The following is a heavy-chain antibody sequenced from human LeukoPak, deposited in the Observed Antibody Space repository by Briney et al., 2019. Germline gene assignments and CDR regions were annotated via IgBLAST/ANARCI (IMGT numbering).Heavy chain of an antibody. V-gene: IGHV4-59*08. CDR2: IYYSGST. Sequence: SETLSLTCTVSGGSISSYHWSWFRQAPGKGLEWIGYIYYSGSTYYNPSLKSRVTISVDTSKNQFSLKLSSVTAADTAVYYCARYGENLFDYWGQGTLVTVSS. CDR1: GGSISSYH. J-gene: IGHJ4*02. D-gene: IGHD4-17*01. CDR3: ARYGENLFDY.